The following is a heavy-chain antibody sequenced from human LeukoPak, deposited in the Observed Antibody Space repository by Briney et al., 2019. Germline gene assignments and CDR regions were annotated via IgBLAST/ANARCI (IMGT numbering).Heavy chain of an antibody. CDR2: IIPIFGTA. CDR3: ARGLKGATVVTPFDY. J-gene: IGHJ4*02. D-gene: IGHD4-23*01. Sequence: SVKVSCKASGGTFSSYAISWVRQAPGQGLEWMGGIIPIFGTANYAQKFQGRVTITADESTSTAYMELSSLRSEDTAVYYCARGLKGATVVTPFDYWGQGTLVTVS. V-gene: IGHV1-69*01. CDR1: GGTFSSYA.